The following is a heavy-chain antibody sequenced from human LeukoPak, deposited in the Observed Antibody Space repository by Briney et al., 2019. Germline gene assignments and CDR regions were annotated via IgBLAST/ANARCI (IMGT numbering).Heavy chain of an antibody. Sequence: SETLSLTCTVSGGSINGHYWTWIRQSPGKGLEWIAYIYDRGSHYSGSTNYNPPLKSRVTISVDTSKNQFSLLVNSVTAADTAVYYCASPAPYESSGYYKLWGQGILVTVSS. D-gene: IGHD3-22*01. CDR3: ASPAPYESSGYYKL. CDR1: GGSINGHY. CDR2: IYDRGSHYSGST. V-gene: IGHV4-59*11. J-gene: IGHJ4*02.